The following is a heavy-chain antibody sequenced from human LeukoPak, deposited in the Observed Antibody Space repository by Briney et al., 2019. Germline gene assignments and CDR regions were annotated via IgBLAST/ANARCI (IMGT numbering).Heavy chain of an antibody. CDR3: ARDDSSSWYNYCDY. V-gene: IGHV3-30-3*01. J-gene: IGHJ4*02. D-gene: IGHD6-13*01. Sequence: QPGGSLRLSCAASGFTFSSYAMHWVRQAPGKGLEWVAVISYDGSNKYYADSVKGRFTISRDNSKNTLYLQMNSLRAEDTAVYYCARDDSSSWYNYCDYWGQGTLVTVSS. CDR1: GFTFSSYA. CDR2: ISYDGSNK.